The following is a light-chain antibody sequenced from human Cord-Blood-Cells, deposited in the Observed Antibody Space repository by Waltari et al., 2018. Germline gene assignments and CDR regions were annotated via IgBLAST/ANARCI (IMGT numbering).Light chain of an antibody. CDR1: QSISSW. CDR3: QQLNSLFT. J-gene: IGKJ3*01. Sequence: DIQMTQSPSTLSASVGDRVTITCRASQSISSWLAWYQQKPGKAPKLLIYDASSLESGVPSRFSGSGSGTDFTLTISSLQPEDFATYYCQQLNSLFTFGPGTKVDIK. CDR2: DAS. V-gene: IGKV1-5*01.